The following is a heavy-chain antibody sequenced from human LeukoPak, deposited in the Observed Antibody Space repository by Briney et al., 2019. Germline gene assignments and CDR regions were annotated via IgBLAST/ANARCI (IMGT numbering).Heavy chain of an antibody. V-gene: IGHV1-24*01. D-gene: IGHD6-13*01. Sequence: GASVKVSCKVSGYTLTELSMHWVRQAPGKGLEWMGGFDPEDGETIYAQKFQGRVTMTEDTSTDTAYMELSSLRSEDTAVYYCATHSIAAAGPLEHLGEGYFQHWGQGTLVTVSS. CDR3: ATHSIAAAGPLEHLGEGYFQH. CDR2: FDPEDGET. J-gene: IGHJ1*01. CDR1: GYTLTELS.